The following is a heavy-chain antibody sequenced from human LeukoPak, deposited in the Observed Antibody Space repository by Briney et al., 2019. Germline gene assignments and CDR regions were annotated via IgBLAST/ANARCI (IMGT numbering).Heavy chain of an antibody. CDR2: INPNSGDT. V-gene: IGHV1-2*04. CDR1: GYTFTGFY. J-gene: IGHJ4*02. Sequence: ASVKVSCKASGYTFTGFYMHWVRQAPGQGLEWVGWINPNSGDTNYAQRFQGWVTMTRDTSISTAYMELTRLRSDDTAVYYCARELDTYYYDSSGYRLGYWGRGTLVTVSS. CDR3: ARELDTYYYDSSGYRLGY. D-gene: IGHD3-22*01.